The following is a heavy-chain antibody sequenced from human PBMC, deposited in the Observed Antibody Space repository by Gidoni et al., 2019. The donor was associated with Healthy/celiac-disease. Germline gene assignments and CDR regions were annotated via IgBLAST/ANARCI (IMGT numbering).Heavy chain of an antibody. V-gene: IGHV3-23*01. Sequence: EVQLLESGGGLVQPGGSLRLSCAASGFTFSSYAMSWVRQAPGKGLEWVSAIRGSGGSTYYADSVKGRFTISRDNSKNTLYLQMNSLRAEDTAVYYCAKDLSPLEPSRDYYYYYGMDVWGQGTTVTVSS. CDR2: IRGSGGST. CDR3: AKDLSPLEPSRDYYYYYGMDV. CDR1: GFTFSSYA. J-gene: IGHJ6*02. D-gene: IGHD6-6*01.